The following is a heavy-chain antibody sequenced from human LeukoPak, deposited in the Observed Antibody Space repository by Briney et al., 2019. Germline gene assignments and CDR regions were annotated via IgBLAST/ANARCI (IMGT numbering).Heavy chain of an antibody. Sequence: GGSLRLSCAASGFTFSDYYMSCIRQAPGKGLEWVSYISSGNSYTNYADSVKGRFTISRDDAKNSLYLQMNSLRAEDTAVYYCARSRYYYPADYWGQGTPVTVSS. J-gene: IGHJ4*02. CDR2: ISSGNSYT. D-gene: IGHD2/OR15-2a*01. CDR3: ARSRYYYPADY. CDR1: GFTFSDYY. V-gene: IGHV3-11*03.